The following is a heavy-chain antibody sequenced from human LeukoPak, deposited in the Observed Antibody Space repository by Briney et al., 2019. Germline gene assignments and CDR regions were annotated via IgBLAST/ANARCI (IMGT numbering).Heavy chain of an antibody. Sequence: GVSLRLYCAASGFTFCRYHMMWVRAAPGEGLEWVSAISGSGGSTYYADSVKGRFTISRDNSKNTLYLQMNSLRAEDTAVYYCARGQYYFDYWGQGTLVTVSS. CDR3: ARGQYYFDY. D-gene: IGHD5-24*01. CDR2: ISGSGGST. CDR1: GFTFCRYH. J-gene: IGHJ4*02. V-gene: IGHV3-23*01.